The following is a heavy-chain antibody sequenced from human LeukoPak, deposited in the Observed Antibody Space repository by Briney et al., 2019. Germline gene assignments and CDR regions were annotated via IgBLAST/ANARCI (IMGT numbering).Heavy chain of an antibody. Sequence: GGSLRLSCAASGFTFSDYYMSWIRQAPGKGLEWVSYISSSGSTIYYADSVKGRFTISRDNAKNSLYLQMNSLRAVDTAVYYCARELADDFWSGYYLNYFDYWGQGTLVTVSS. J-gene: IGHJ4*02. V-gene: IGHV3-11*04. CDR1: GFTFSDYY. CDR3: ARELADDFWSGYYLNYFDY. CDR2: ISSSGSTI. D-gene: IGHD3-3*01.